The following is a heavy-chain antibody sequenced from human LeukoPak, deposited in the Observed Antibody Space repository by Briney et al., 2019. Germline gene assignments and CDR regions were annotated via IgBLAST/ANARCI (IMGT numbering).Heavy chain of an antibody. D-gene: IGHD3-10*01. CDR1: GFTFSSYG. J-gene: IGHJ4*02. Sequence: PGGSLRLSCAASGFTFSSYGMHWVRQAPGKGLEWVAFIRYDGSNKYYADSVKGRFTISRDNSKNTLYLQMNSLRAEDTAAYYCAKDSRKDGSGSYMDYWGQGTLVTVSS. CDR3: AKDSRKDGSGSYMDY. CDR2: IRYDGSNK. V-gene: IGHV3-30*02.